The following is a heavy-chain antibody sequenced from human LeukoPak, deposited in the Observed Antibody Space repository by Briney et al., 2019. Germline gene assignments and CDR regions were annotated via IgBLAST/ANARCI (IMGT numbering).Heavy chain of an antibody. Sequence: GGSLRLSCAASGFTFSSYAMHWVRQAPGKGLEYVSGISTNGGSTNYANSVKGRFTISRDNSKNTLYLQMGSLRAEDMAVYYCARGHGSGSYSDYWGQGNLVTVSS. CDR3: ARGHGSGSYSDY. V-gene: IGHV3-64*01. CDR2: ISTNGGST. J-gene: IGHJ4*02. D-gene: IGHD1-26*01. CDR1: GFTFSSYA.